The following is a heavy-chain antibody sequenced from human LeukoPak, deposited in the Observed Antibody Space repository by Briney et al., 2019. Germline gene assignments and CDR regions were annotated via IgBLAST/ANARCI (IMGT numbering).Heavy chain of an antibody. CDR2: ISSSGSTT. V-gene: IGHV3-11*01. CDR3: ARAPDSSGYYSNGMDV. J-gene: IGHJ6*02. D-gene: IGHD3-22*01. Sequence: GGSLRLSCAASGFTFSDYYMSWIRQAPGKGLEWVSYISSSGSTTYYAASVKGRFTISRDNAKNSLYLQMNSLRAEDTAVYYCARAPDSSGYYSNGMDVWGQGTTVTVSS. CDR1: GFTFSDYY.